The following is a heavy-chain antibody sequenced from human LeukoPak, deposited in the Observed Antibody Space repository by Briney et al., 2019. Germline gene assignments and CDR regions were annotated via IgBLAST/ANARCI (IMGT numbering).Heavy chain of an antibody. CDR3: ARVGPYYDFWSGYYTRQIFDY. D-gene: IGHD3-3*01. Sequence: SETLSLTCAVYGGPFSGYYWSWIRQPPGKGLEWIGEINHSGSTNYNPSLKSRVTISVDTSKNQFSLKLSSVTAADTAVYYCARVGPYYDFWSGYYTRQIFDYWGRGTLVTVSS. CDR2: INHSGST. V-gene: IGHV4-34*01. CDR1: GGPFSGYY. J-gene: IGHJ4*02.